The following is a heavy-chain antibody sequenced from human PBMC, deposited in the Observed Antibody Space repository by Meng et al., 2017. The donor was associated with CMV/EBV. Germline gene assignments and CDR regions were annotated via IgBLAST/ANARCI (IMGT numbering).Heavy chain of an antibody. CDR1: GGTFSSYA. CDR2: IIPIFGTA. CDR3: ARLTGTTIRGPNFDY. D-gene: IGHD1-7*01. J-gene: IGHJ4*02. Sequence: SVKVSCKASGGTFSSYAISWVRQAPGQGLEWMGGIIPIFGTANYAQKFQGRVTITTDESTSTAYMELSSLRSEDTAVYYCARLTGTTIRGPNFDYWGQGTLVTVSS. V-gene: IGHV1-69*05.